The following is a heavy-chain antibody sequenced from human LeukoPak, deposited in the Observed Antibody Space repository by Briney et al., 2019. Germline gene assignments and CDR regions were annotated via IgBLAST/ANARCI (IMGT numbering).Heavy chain of an antibody. CDR2: INPNSGGT. V-gene: IGHV1-2*02. D-gene: IGHD6-13*01. CDR3: ARGQQLDYYFDY. CDR1: GYTFTGYY. J-gene: IGHJ4*02. Sequence: ASVKVSCKAPGYTFTGYYMHWVRQAPGQGLEWMGWINPNSGGTNYAQEFQGRVTMTRDTSISTAYMELSRLRSDDTAVYYCARGQQLDYYFDYWGQGTLVTVSS.